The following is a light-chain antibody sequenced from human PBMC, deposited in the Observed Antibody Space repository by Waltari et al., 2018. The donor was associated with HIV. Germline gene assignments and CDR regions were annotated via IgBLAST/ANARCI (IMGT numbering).Light chain of an antibody. CDR2: KDD. V-gene: IGLV6-57*01. CDR3: QSYDIEHPGL. CDR1: SGSIASNY. Sequence: FMLTQPHSVSSSPGKTVTISCTRSSGSIASNYVRWYQQRPGSSPQTATYKDDQGSSGGPDRFSRSIDRSSNSTSPPFSGLTTEDEADYYSQSYDIEHPGLFGGGTRRTVL. J-gene: IGLJ2*01.